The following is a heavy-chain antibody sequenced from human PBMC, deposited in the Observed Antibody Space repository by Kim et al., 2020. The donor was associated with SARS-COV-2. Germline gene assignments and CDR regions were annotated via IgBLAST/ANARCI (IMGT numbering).Heavy chain of an antibody. CDR3: AKGRVTSGYYYGMDV. D-gene: IGHD2-21*02. Sequence: DSGKGRFTISRDNSKNTLYLQMNSLRAEDTAVYYCAKGRVTSGYYYGMDVWGQGTTVTVSS. J-gene: IGHJ6*02. V-gene: IGHV3-23*03.